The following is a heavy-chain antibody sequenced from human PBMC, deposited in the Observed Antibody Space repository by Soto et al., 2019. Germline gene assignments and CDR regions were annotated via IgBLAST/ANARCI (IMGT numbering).Heavy chain of an antibody. V-gene: IGHV4-31*03. D-gene: IGHD5-18*01. CDR2: IFTSGST. CDR3: ARVGSRGYSYGYADY. Sequence: SDTLSLTCTVYGGSIDSGAYYWSLIRQRPGKGLEWIGYIFTSGSTYYNPSLKSRVTISVDTSKNHFSLKLRSVTAADTAVYYCARVGSRGYSYGYADYWAQGILLTAS. CDR1: GGSIDSGAYY. J-gene: IGHJ4*02.